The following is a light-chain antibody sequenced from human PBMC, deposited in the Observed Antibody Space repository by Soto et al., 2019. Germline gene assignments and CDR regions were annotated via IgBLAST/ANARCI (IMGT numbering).Light chain of an antibody. CDR3: QQYNSYSPT. J-gene: IGKJ4*01. CDR1: QSISSW. Sequence: DIQMTQSPSTLSASVGDRVTITCRASQSISSWLDWYQQKPGKAPKLLIYDASSLESGVPSRFSGSGSGTEFTLTIRSLQPDDFATYYCQQYNSYSPTFGGGTRVEIK. CDR2: DAS. V-gene: IGKV1-5*01.